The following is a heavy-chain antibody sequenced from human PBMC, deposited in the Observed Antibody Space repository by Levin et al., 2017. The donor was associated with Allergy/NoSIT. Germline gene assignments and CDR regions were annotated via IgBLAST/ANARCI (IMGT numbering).Heavy chain of an antibody. CDR3: TSQRVGATIGY. D-gene: IGHD1-26*01. Sequence: GGSLRLSCAASGFPFSNAWMSWVRQAPGKGLEWVGRIKSNTDGGTADYAVPVKDRFTLSRDDSKNTLFLQMNSLKPEDTAVYYCTSQRVGATIGYWGQGTLVTVSS. V-gene: IGHV3-15*01. CDR2: IKSNTDGGTA. J-gene: IGHJ4*02. CDR1: GFPFSNAW.